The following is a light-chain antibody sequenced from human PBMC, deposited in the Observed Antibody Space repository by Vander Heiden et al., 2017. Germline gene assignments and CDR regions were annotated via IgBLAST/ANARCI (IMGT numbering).Light chain of an antibody. J-gene: IGKJ2*01. CDR1: QTISNY. V-gene: IGKV1-39*01. Sequence: DIQMTQSPSSLSAYVGDRVTISCRASQTISNYLNWYQQKPGRAPKLLIYAASSLQSAVPSRFSGTGSGTDFTLTIMRLRPEDFATYYCHQSYSAPYTFGQGTKLEMK. CDR3: HQSYSAPYT. CDR2: AAS.